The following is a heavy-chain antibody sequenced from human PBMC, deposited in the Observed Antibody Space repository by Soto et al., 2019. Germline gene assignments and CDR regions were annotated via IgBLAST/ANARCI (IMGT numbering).Heavy chain of an antibody. D-gene: IGHD2-21*02. CDR3: AKALGPHDSYYYYYYMDV. V-gene: IGHV3-23*01. CDR1: GFTFSSYA. CDR2: ISGSGGST. J-gene: IGHJ6*03. Sequence: PGGSLRLSCAASGFTFSSYAMSWVRQAPGKGLEWVSAISGSGGSTYYADSVKGRFTISRDNSKNTLYLQMNSLRAEDTAVYYCAKALGPHDSYYYYYYMDVWGKGTTVTVSS.